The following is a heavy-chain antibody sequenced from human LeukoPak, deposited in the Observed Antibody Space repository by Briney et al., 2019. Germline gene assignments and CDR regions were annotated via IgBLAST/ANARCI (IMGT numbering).Heavy chain of an antibody. CDR3: AKDLVVWLGEIGPFDY. CDR2: ISGSGDST. Sequence: GGSLRLSCAGSGFAFSSYAMSWVRQAPGKGLEWVSAISGSGDSTYYADSVKGRFTISRDNSKNTLYLQMNSLRAEDTAVYYCAKDLVVWLGEIGPFDYWGQGSLVTVSS. D-gene: IGHD3-10*01. J-gene: IGHJ4*02. CDR1: GFAFSSYA. V-gene: IGHV3-23*01.